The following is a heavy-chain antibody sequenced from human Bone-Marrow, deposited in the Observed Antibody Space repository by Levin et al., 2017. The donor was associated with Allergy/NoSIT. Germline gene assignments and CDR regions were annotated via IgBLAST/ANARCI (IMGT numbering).Heavy chain of an antibody. CDR2: ITSRSGGAT. V-gene: IGHV3-23*01. CDR1: GFTFSSYA. CDR3: VKDVLSYPDY. D-gene: IGHD5-12*01. J-gene: IGHJ4*02. Sequence: GGSLRLSCAASGFTFSSYAMTWVRQAPGKGLEWVSTITSRSGGATHYAHTVKGRLTISRDNSKYTLYLQMNSLRAEDTAVYYCVKDVLSYPDYWGQGTLVTVSS.